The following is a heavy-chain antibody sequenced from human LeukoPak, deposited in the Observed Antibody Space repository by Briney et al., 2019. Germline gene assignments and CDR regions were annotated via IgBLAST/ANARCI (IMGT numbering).Heavy chain of an antibody. CDR1: GFTFSTYA. D-gene: IGHD1-26*01. CDR2: IGGSDGRT. V-gene: IGHV3-23*01. Sequence: GGSLRLSCAASGFTFSTYAMSWVRQAPGKGLEWVSLIGGSDGRTRYADSVKGRFTISRDNSRNTLFLQMNSLRAEDTAVYYCAKVGELGATSDYFDYWGQGTLVTVSS. CDR3: AKVGELGATSDYFDY. J-gene: IGHJ4*02.